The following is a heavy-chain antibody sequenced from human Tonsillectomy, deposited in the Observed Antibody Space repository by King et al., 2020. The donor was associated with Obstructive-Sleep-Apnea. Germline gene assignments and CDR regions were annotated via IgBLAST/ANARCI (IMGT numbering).Heavy chain of an antibody. CDR3: ARDLYSNWFDP. CDR2: IYYSGSP. V-gene: IGHV4-39*07. Sequence: QLQESGPGLVKPSETLSLTCTVSGGSINSSRYYWGWIRQPPGKGLEWIGSIYYSGSPYYNPSLKSRVTISVDTSKNQFSLKLSSVTAADTAVYYCARDLYSNWFDPWGQGTLVTVSS. D-gene: IGHD2-15*01. J-gene: IGHJ5*02. CDR1: GGSINSSRYY.